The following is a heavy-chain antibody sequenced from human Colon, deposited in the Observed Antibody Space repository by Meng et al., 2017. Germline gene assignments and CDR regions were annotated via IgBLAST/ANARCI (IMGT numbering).Heavy chain of an antibody. V-gene: IGHV4-61*02. Sequence: SETLSLTCTVSGGSISSGSYYWSWIRQPAGKGLEWIGRIYTSGSTNYNPSLKSRVTISVDTSKNQFSLKLSSVTAADTAVYYCARDSSSWLYNWFDPWGQGTPVPSPQ. J-gene: IGHJ5*02. CDR2: IYTSGST. CDR1: GGSISSGSYY. D-gene: IGHD6-13*01. CDR3: ARDSSSWLYNWFDP.